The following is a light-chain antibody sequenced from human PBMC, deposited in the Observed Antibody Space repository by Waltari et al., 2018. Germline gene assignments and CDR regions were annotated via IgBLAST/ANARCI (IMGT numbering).Light chain of an antibody. CDR1: QSVSSSY. J-gene: IGKJ4*01. Sequence: EIVLTQSPGTLSLSPGERATLSCRASQSVSSSYLAWYQHKPGQAPRLVIYGASSRAAGIPDRFSGSASGTDFPLTISRLEPEDFAVYYCQQYGTSPPLTFGGGTKVEIK. CDR3: QQYGTSPPLT. V-gene: IGKV3-20*01. CDR2: GAS.